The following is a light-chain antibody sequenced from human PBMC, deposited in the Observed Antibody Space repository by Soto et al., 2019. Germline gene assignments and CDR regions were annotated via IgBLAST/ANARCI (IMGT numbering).Light chain of an antibody. CDR1: QSVSSN. V-gene: IGKV3-15*01. J-gene: IGKJ1*01. CDR3: QQYNNWPPWT. CDR2: GAS. Sequence: EIVMTQSPATLSVSPGERATLPCRASQSVSSNLAWYRQKPGQAPRLLIYGASTRATGIPARFSGSGPGTEFTLTISSLQSEDFAVYYCQQYNNWPPWTFGQGTKVDIK.